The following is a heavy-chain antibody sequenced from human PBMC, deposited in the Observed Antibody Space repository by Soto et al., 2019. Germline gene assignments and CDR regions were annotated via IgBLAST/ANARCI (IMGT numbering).Heavy chain of an antibody. D-gene: IGHD3-22*01. CDR2: IVVGSGNT. J-gene: IGHJ6*02. CDR3: AADPSFYYYDSSGYVAGMDV. V-gene: IGHV1-58*01. CDR1: GFTFTSSA. Sequence: SLKASCKSSGFTFTSSAVQWVQQARGQRLEWIGWIVVGSGNTNYAQKFQERVTITRDMSTSTAYMELSSLRSEDTAVYYCAADPSFYYYDSSGYVAGMDVWGQGTTVTVSS.